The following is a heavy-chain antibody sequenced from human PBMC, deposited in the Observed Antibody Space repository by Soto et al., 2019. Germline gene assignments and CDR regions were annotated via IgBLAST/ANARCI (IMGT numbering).Heavy chain of an antibody. V-gene: IGHV3-33*01. Sequence: QVQLVESGGGVVQPGRSLKVACAASGFTFNNYGMHWVRQAPGKGLEWVAVIWNDGNGYYYANSVKGRFTISRDNSKNTLYLQMSSLTAEDTAVYYCARRQISPPTRGAASARGGVDVWGQGTTVTVSS. CDR2: IWNDGNGY. J-gene: IGHJ6*02. CDR3: ARRQISPPTRGAASARGGVDV. CDR1: GFTFNNYG. D-gene: IGHD6-13*01.